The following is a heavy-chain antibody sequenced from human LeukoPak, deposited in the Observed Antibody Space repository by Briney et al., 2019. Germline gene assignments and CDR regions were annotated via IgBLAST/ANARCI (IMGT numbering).Heavy chain of an antibody. V-gene: IGHV1-2*02. CDR2: INPNSGGT. CDR1: GYTFTGCY. J-gene: IGHJ4*02. Sequence: ASVRVSCKASGYTFTGCYMHWVRQAPGQGLEWMGWINPNSGGTNYAQKFQGRVTMTRDTSISTAYMELSRLRSDDTAVYYCARDIVVVPAAYDFDYWGQGTLVTVSS. CDR3: ARDIVVVPAAYDFDY. D-gene: IGHD2-2*01.